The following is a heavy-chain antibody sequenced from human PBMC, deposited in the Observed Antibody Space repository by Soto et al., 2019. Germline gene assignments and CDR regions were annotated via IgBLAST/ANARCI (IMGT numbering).Heavy chain of an antibody. V-gene: IGHV4-4*01. D-gene: IGHD6-19*01. J-gene: IGHJ5*02. CDR3: ARGRGRYSSGWSWFDP. CDR1: GGPIRSPDW. CDR2: IFQSGST. Sequence: PXETLSLPCGVSGGPIRSPDWWTWFRQPPGKGLEWIGEIFQSGSTNYTPSLESRVTISVDKSKNQFSLTLTSVTAADTAVYFCARGRGRYSSGWSWFDPWGQGILVTVSS.